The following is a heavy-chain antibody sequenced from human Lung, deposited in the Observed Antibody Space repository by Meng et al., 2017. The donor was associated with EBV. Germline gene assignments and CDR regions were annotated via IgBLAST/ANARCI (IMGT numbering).Heavy chain of an antibody. CDR2: ISAYNGNT. CDR1: GYTFTSYG. D-gene: IGHD5-12*01. CDR3: ARNRPRGVATGANWFDP. V-gene: IGHV1-18*01. J-gene: IGHJ5*02. Sequence: QVQLVQAGAEVKKPGAAVKVSCKASGYTFTSYGISWVRQAPGQGLEWMGWISAYNGNTNYAQKLQGRVTMTTDTSTSTAYMELRSLRSDDTAVYYCARNRPRGVATGANWFDPWGQGTLVTVSS.